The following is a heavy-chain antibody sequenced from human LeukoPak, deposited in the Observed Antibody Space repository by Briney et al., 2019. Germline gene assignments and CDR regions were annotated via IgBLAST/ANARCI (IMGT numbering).Heavy chain of an antibody. J-gene: IGHJ6*01. V-gene: IGHV3-53*01. CDR3: ARDLSYSYGQRYYYRIDV. CDR2: IYSGGST. Sequence: GGSLRLSCAASGFTVSSNYMRWVRQAPGKGLEWVSVIYSGGSTYYADSVKGRFTISRDNSKNTLYLQVNSLRAEDTAVYYCARDLSYSYGQRYYYRIDVSGQGTTVTVSS. CDR1: GFTVSSNY. D-gene: IGHD5-18*01.